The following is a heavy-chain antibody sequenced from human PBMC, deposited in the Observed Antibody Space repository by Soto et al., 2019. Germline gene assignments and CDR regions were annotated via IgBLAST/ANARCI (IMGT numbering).Heavy chain of an antibody. Sequence: PGRSLRLSCAASGFTFTNYAMGWVRQVPGKGRVWVSVISNSFSESIPRYVDSVKGRFTSSRDNDKNTVFLEMNSLRAEDTAVYYCAKVFSPEGGNYFDHWGQGTLVTVSS. J-gene: IGHJ4*02. CDR3: AKVFSPEGGNYFDH. CDR2: ISNSFSESIP. CDR1: GFTFTNYA. V-gene: IGHV3-23*01.